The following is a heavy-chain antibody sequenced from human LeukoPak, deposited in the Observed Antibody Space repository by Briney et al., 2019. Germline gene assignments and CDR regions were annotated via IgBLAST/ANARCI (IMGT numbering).Heavy chain of an antibody. J-gene: IGHJ4*02. D-gene: IGHD3-22*01. V-gene: IGHV3-21*01. CDR2: ISSSSSYI. CDR3: ARDLYYYDSSGDY. Sequence: GGSLRLSCAASGFTFSSYSMNWVRQAPGKGLEWVSSISSSSSYIYYADSVKGRFTISRDNAKNSLYLQMNSLRAEDTAVYYCARDLYYYDSSGDYWAREPWSPSPQ. CDR1: GFTFSSYS.